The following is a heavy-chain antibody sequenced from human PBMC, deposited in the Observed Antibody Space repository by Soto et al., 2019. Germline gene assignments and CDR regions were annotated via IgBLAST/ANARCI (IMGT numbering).Heavy chain of an antibody. Sequence: QVQLQESGPGLVKPSQTLSLTCTVSAGSISSGSYYWSWIRQHPGKGLEWLVYIYYIGSTYYNPYLKSRVTISVNTFKHKFSRKLTSVTAADTAVYYCASFGLILQKQVDYWGQGTLFTVSS. D-gene: IGHD2-15*01. CDR3: ASFGLILQKQVDY. CDR2: IYYIGST. CDR1: AGSISSGSYY. J-gene: IGHJ4*02. V-gene: IGHV4-31*03.